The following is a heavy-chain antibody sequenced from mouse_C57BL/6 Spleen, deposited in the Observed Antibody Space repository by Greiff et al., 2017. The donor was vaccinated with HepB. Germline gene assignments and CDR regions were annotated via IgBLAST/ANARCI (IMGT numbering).Heavy chain of an antibody. CDR3: ARSGITTVVFDY. Sequence: QVQLQQPGAELVRPGSSVKLSCKASGYTFTSYWMHWVKQRPIQGLEWIGNIDPSDSETHYNQKFKDKATLTVDKASSTAYMQLSSLTSEDSAVDYCARSGITTVVFDYWGQGTTLTVSS. J-gene: IGHJ2*01. D-gene: IGHD1-1*01. V-gene: IGHV1-52*01. CDR2: IDPSDSET. CDR1: GYTFTSYW.